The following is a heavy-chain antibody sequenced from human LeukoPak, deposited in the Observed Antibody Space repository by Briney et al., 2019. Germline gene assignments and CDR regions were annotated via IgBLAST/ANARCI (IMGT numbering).Heavy chain of an antibody. V-gene: IGHV1-2*02. CDR2: INPNSGGT. Sequence: ASVKVSCKASGYTFTGYYMHWVRQAPGQGLEWMGWINPNSGGTNYAQKSQGRVTMTRDTSISTAYMELSRLRSDDTAVYYCARVMGSPTGTTDYWGQGTLVTVSS. D-gene: IGHD1-7*01. CDR3: ARVMGSPTGTTDY. CDR1: GYTFTGYY. J-gene: IGHJ4*02.